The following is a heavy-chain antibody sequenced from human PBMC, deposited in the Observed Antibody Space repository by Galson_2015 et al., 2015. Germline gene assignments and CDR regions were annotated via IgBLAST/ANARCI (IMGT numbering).Heavy chain of an antibody. D-gene: IGHD5/OR15-5a*01. CDR1: GFTFTAYA. Sequence: SLRLSCAASGFTFTAYAMSWVRQAPGKGLEWVSLINSAGTNPYYADSVRGRFTISRDNSKNTLYLQMNSLRPEDTAIYYWAKSRTLEHWGQAILITVSS. CDR3: AKSRTLEH. J-gene: IGHJ4*02. V-gene: IGHV3-23*03. CDR2: INSAGTNP.